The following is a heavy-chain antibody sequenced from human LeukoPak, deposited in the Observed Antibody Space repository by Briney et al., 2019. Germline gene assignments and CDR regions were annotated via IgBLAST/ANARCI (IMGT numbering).Heavy chain of an antibody. D-gene: IGHD3-9*01. CDR3: AKGYYDILTGYLEAFDY. V-gene: IGHV3-23*01. Sequence: GGSLRLSCAASGFTFSSYAMSWVRQAPGKGLEWVSAISGSGGSTYYADSVKGRFTISRDNSKNTLYLQMNSLRAEDTAVYYCAKGYYDILTGYLEAFDYWGQGTLVTVSS. J-gene: IGHJ4*02. CDR2: ISGSGGST. CDR1: GFTFSSYA.